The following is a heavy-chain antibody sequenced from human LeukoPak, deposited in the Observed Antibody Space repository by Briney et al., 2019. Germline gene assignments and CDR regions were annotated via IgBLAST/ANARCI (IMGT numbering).Heavy chain of an antibody. CDR3: ARPAYDSSGYSSDY. CDR1: GYTFTGYY. V-gene: IGHV1-2*06. Sequence: GASVKVSCKASGYTFTGYYMHWVRQAPGQGLEWMGRINPNSGGTNYAQKFQGRVTMTRDTSISTAYMEVSRLRSDDTAVYYCARPAYDSSGYSSDYWGQGTLVTVSS. J-gene: IGHJ4*02. D-gene: IGHD3-22*01. CDR2: INPNSGGT.